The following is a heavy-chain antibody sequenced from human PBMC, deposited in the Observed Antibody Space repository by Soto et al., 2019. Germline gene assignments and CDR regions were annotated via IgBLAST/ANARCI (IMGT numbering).Heavy chain of an antibody. J-gene: IGHJ4*02. CDR3: ARDQFDSYGPKGGLDY. V-gene: IGHV1-8*01. CDR1: GYTFISYD. D-gene: IGHD5-18*01. CDR2: MNPNSGNA. Sequence: ALVKVSCKASGYTFISYDINWVRQATGQGLEWMGWMNPNSGNAGYAQNFKGRVTMTRNISIDTAYMELRSLRSEDTAVYYCARDQFDSYGPKGGLDYWGQGTLVTVSS.